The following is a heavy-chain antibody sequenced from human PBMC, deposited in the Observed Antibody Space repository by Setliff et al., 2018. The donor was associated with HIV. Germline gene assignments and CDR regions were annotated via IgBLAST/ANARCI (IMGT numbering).Heavy chain of an antibody. V-gene: IGHV3-30*07. CDR1: GFAFRNYI. J-gene: IGHJ4*02. D-gene: IGHD6-13*01. CDR2: ISSDGSDK. CDR3: ARKDSSSFDY. Sequence: GGSLRLSCAASGFAFRNYIFHWVRQAPGKGLEWVAIISSDGSDKNYADSVKGRFTVSRDNSKNTLYLQMNSLRAEDTAVYYCARKDSSSFDYWGQGTLVTVS.